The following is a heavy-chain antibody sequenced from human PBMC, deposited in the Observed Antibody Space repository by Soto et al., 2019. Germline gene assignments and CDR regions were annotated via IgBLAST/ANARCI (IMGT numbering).Heavy chain of an antibody. V-gene: IGHV5-51*01. CDR3: ARTAAAGKYYYGVDV. Sequence: PGESLKISCQASGYDFPNSWIGWVRQMPGKGLEWMGIIYPGDSDTRYSPSFQGQVTISADKSISTAYLQWSSLKASDTAIYYCARTAAAGKYYYGVDVWGQGTTVNGSS. D-gene: IGHD6-13*01. J-gene: IGHJ6*02. CDR1: GYDFPNSW. CDR2: IYPGDSDT.